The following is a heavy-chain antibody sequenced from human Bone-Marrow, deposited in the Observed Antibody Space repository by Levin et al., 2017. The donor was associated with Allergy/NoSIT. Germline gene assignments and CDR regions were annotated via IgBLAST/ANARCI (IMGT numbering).Heavy chain of an antibody. CDR3: ARLNHKGYFDL. CDR1: GDSIIIYY. J-gene: IGHJ4*02. V-gene: IGHV4-4*07. D-gene: IGHD1-14*01. CDR2: IYISGVN. Sequence: SETLSLTCSVSGDSIIIYYWSWIRQPAGKGLEWIGRIYISGVNNHNPSLGGRVSMSIDRSTNQFSLNLNSVTAADTAVYYCARLNHKGYFDLWGQGILVTVSS.